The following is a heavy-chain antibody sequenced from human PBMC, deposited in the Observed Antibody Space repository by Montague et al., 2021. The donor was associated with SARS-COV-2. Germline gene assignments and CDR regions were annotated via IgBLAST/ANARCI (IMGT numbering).Heavy chain of an antibody. CDR3: ARGSPELSLMGVVFSEAFYVLDF. J-gene: IGHJ4*01. CDR1: GGSFSPYS. D-gene: IGHD3-3*02. CDR2: INHSGST. Sequence: SETLSLTCAVYGGSFSPYSWTWIRQPPGKGLEWIGEINHSGSTNYNPTLKSRVTISIDVSKNQFSLKLTSVTAADTAVYCCARGSPELSLMGVVFSEAFYVLDFWGQGTLVTVSS. V-gene: IGHV4-34*01.